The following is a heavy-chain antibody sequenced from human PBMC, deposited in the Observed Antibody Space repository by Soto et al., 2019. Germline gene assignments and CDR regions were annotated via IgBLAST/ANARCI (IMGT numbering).Heavy chain of an antibody. CDR3: ASPRYYDFWSGYYGFDY. J-gene: IGHJ4*02. Sequence: GASVKVSCKASGYTFTSYAMHWVRQAPGQRLEWMGWINAGNGNTKYSQKFQGRVTITRDTSASTAYMELSSLRSEDTAVYYCASPRYYDFWSGYYGFDYWGQGTLVTVSS. CDR1: GYTFTSYA. V-gene: IGHV1-3*01. CDR2: INAGNGNT. D-gene: IGHD3-3*01.